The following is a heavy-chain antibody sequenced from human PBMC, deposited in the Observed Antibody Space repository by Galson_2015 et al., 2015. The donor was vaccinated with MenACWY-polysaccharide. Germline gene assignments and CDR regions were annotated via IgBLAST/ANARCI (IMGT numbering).Heavy chain of an antibody. CDR2: ISVYNGNT. D-gene: IGHD4-17*01. Sequence: SVKVSCKASGYAFTSYGISWVRQAPGQGLEWMGWISVYNGNTKYAQNLQGRVTMTTDTSTSTAYMELRSLRSDDTAVYYCARDFLSTVTTRPGYWGQGTLVTASS. J-gene: IGHJ4*02. V-gene: IGHV1-18*01. CDR3: ARDFLSTVTTRPGY. CDR1: GYAFTSYG.